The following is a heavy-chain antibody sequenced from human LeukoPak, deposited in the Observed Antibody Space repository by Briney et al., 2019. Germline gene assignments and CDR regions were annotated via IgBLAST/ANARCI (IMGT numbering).Heavy chain of an antibody. J-gene: IGHJ4*02. V-gene: IGHV3-74*01. CDR1: GFTFSSNW. CDR2: MNIDGSTT. CDR3: AGGDYYDSSGTVY. Sequence: PGGSLRLSCAASGFTFSSNWMHWVRQAPGKGLVWVSRMNIDGSTTDYADFVKGRFTISRDNAKNTLYMQMNSLRAEDTAVYYCAGGDYYDSSGTVYWGQGTLVTVSS. D-gene: IGHD3-22*01.